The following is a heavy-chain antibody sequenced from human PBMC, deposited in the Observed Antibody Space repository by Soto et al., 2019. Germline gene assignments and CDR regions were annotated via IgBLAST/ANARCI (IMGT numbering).Heavy chain of an antibody. Sequence: QLQLQESGSGLVKPSQTLSLTCTVSGGSISSGGYSWSWIRQPPGKGLEWIAYIYYGGITYYNPSLKSRVTISIDGSKNPFSLKLNSVTAADTAVYYCARGTGGEFDYWGQGILLTVSS. CDR2: IYYGGIT. D-gene: IGHD2-15*01. V-gene: IGHV4-30-2*01. J-gene: IGHJ4*02. CDR1: GGSISSGGYS. CDR3: ARGTGGEFDY.